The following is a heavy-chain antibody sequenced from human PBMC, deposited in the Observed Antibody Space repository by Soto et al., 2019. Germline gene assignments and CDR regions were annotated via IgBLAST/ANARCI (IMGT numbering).Heavy chain of an antibody. CDR2: IVPGSGAP. CDR3: VREALWKGWFDP. D-gene: IGHD1-1*01. V-gene: IGHV1-69*12. J-gene: IGHJ5*02. Sequence: QVQLVQSGAEVKQPGSSVKVSCKASGGTFNNYAFSWVRQAPGQGLEWVGGIVPGSGAPKYAQKFKGRVTLIADESTGPAYMELSSLRLEDTAVYYCVREALWKGWFDPWGQGSLVTVSS. CDR1: GGTFNNYA.